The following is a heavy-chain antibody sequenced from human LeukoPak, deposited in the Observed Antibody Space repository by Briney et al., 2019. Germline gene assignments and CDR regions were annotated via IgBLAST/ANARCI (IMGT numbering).Heavy chain of an antibody. Sequence: GGSLRLSCAASGFTFSSYAMSWVRQAPGKGLEWVSAISGSGGSTYYADSVKGRFTISRDNSKNTLYLQMNSLRAEDTAVYYCAKDLRGGRYSGYDFDNYWGQGTLVTVSS. D-gene: IGHD5-12*01. V-gene: IGHV3-23*01. J-gene: IGHJ4*02. CDR3: AKDLRGGRYSGYDFDNY. CDR2: ISGSGGST. CDR1: GFTFSSYA.